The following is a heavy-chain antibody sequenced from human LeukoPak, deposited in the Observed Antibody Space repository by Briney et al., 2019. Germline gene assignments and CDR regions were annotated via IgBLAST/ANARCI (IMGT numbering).Heavy chain of an antibody. V-gene: IGHV4-31*03. CDR1: GGSISSGDYY. CDR3: MRTYCSSTSCHYFDY. D-gene: IGHD2-2*01. CDR2: IYNSGST. J-gene: IGHJ4*02. Sequence: PSETLSLTCTVSGGSISSGDYYWSWIRQHPGKGLEWIGYIYNSGSTYYNPSLKSRVTISVDTSKNQFSLKLNSVTAADTAVYYCMRTYCSSTSCHYFDYWGQGTLVTVSS.